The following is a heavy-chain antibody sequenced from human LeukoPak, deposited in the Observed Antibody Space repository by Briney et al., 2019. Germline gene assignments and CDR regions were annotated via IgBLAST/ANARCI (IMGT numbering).Heavy chain of an antibody. CDR2: INHSGST. V-gene: IGHV4-34*01. Sequence: NASETLSLTCAVYGGSFGGYYWSWIRQPPGKGLEWIGEINHSGSTNYNPSLKSRVTISVDTSKNQFSLKLSSVTAADTAVYYCARGSAPGIAVAGTLAGGCYLAIWGQGTLVTVSS. CDR3: ARGSAPGIAVAGTLAGGCYLAI. J-gene: IGHJ4*02. CDR1: GGSFGGYY. D-gene: IGHD6-19*01.